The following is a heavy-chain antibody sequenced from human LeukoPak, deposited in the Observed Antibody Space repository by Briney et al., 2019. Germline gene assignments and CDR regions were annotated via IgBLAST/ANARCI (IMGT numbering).Heavy chain of an antibody. J-gene: IGHJ2*01. V-gene: IGHV1-69*05. CDR1: GGTFSSYA. CDR3: ARHRSSSPPSGYFDL. D-gene: IGHD6-13*01. CDR2: VIPIFGTA. Sequence: SVKVSCKASGGTFSSYAISWVRQAPGQGLEWMGGVIPIFGTANYAQKFQGRVTITTDESTSTAYMELSSLRSEDTAVYYCARHRSSSPPSGYFDLWGRGTLVTVSS.